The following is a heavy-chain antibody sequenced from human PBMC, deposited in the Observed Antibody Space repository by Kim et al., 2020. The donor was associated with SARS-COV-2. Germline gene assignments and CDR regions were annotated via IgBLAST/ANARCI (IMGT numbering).Heavy chain of an antibody. Sequence: GGSLRLSCAASGFTFSSYDMHWVRQATGKGLEWVSAIGTAGDTYYPGSVKGRFTISRENAKNSLYLQMNSLRAGDTAVYYCARSPPRGGNLVVPAAIRGYDAFDIWGQGTMVTVSS. V-gene: IGHV3-13*01. CDR3: ARSPPRGGNLVVPAAIRGYDAFDI. CDR2: IGTAGDT. CDR1: GFTFSSYD. J-gene: IGHJ3*02. D-gene: IGHD2-2*02.